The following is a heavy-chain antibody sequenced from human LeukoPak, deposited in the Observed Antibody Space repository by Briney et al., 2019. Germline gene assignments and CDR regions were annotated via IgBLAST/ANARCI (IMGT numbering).Heavy chain of an antibody. V-gene: IGHV1-2*06. CDR3: ARVLRIQLWSRDNWYFDL. CDR1: RYTFTTYD. J-gene: IGHJ2*01. Sequence: ASVKVSCKASRYTFTTYDINWVRQATGQGLEWMGRINPNSGGTNYAQKFQGRVTMTRYTSISTAYMELSRLRSDDTAVYYCARVLRIQLWSRDNWYFDLWGRGTLVTVSS. CDR2: INPNSGGT. D-gene: IGHD5-18*01.